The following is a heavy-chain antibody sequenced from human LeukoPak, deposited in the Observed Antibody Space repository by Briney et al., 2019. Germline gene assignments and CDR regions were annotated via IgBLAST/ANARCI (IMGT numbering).Heavy chain of an antibody. CDR3: AKGGNQDYYDSSGFVSAEYYFDY. CDR2: ISGSGGST. CDR1: GGTFSSYA. D-gene: IGHD3-22*01. V-gene: IGHV3-23*01. J-gene: IGHJ4*02. Sequence: SCKASGGTFSSYAMSWVRQAPGKGLEWVSAISGSGGSTYYADSVKGRFTISRDNSKNTLYLQMNSLRAEDTAVYYCAKGGNQDYYDSSGFVSAEYYFDYWGQGTLVTVSS.